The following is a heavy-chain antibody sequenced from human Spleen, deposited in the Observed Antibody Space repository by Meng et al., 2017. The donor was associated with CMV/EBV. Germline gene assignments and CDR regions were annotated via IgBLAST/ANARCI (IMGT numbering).Heavy chain of an antibody. CDR1: TGYIKSFY. J-gene: IGHJ4*02. D-gene: IGHD3-10*02. CDR3: ARTSLFGELLFFEYYFDY. Sequence: SETLSLTCTVSTGYIKSFYWSWIRQSPGKGLEWIGSVYYNGRTDYNPSLRSRVAISIDTSKDQFSLMLRSVTAADTAVYYCARTSLFGELLFFEYYFDYWGQGTLVTVSS. CDR2: VYYNGRT. V-gene: IGHV4-59*01.